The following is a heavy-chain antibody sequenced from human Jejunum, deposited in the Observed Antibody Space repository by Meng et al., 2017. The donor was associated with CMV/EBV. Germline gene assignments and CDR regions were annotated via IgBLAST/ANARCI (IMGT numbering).Heavy chain of an antibody. CDR2: IRSKANSYAT. D-gene: IGHD2-2*01. V-gene: IGHV3-73*01. J-gene: IGHJ4*02. CDR1: GSA. CDR3: TRQLGCSSTSCRNFDY. Sequence: GSAMPWVRPASGKGLEWVGRIRSKANSYATAYAASVKGRFTISRDDSKNTAYLQMNSLKTEDTAVYYCTRQLGCSSTSCRNFDYWGQGTLVTVSS.